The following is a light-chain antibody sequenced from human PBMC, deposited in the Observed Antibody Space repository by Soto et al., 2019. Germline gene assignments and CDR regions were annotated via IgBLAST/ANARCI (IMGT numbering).Light chain of an antibody. V-gene: IGKV3-15*01. CDR3: QQYNNWPPLT. CDR1: QTVSSN. J-gene: IGKJ4*01. Sequence: EIEMTQSPATLSVSPGERATLSCRASQTVSSNLAWYQQKPGQAPRLLIYGASTRATGIPARFSGSGSGTDFTLIISSLQSEDFAVYYCQQYNNWPPLTFGGGTKVE. CDR2: GAS.